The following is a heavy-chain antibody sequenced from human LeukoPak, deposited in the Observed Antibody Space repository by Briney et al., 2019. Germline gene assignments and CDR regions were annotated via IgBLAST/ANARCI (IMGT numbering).Heavy chain of an antibody. CDR1: GFTFSSYG. CDR2: ISYDGSNK. V-gene: IGHV3-30*18. CDR3: ANDYHYGYYEREYYFDY. Sequence: GGSLRLSCAASGFTFSSYGMHWVRQASGKGLEWVAVISYDGSNKYYADSVKGRFTISRDNSKNTLYLQMNSLRAEDTAVYYCANDYHYGYYEREYYFDYWGQGTLVTVSS. D-gene: IGHD3-10*01. J-gene: IGHJ4*02.